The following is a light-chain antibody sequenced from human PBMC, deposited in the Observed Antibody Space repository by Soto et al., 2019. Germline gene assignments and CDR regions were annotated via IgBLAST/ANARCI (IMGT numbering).Light chain of an antibody. J-gene: IGKJ2*01. Sequence: DIVMTQSPDSLAVSLGEMATINCKSSQSVLFRSNNKNSLSWCQQKPGQPPKVLIYWASIRDSGVPERFSGRGSGTDFTLTIDDLQAEAVAVYYCQKYYGTPYTFGQGTPLEIK. V-gene: IGKV4-1*01. CDR2: WAS. CDR1: QSVLFRSNNKNS. CDR3: QKYYGTPYT.